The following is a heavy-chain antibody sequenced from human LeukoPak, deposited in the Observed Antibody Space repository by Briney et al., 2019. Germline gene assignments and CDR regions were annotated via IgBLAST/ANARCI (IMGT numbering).Heavy chain of an antibody. Sequence: SVKVSCKASGGTFSSYAISWVRQAPGQGLEWMGGIIPIFGTANYAQKFQGRVTITTDESTSTAYMELSSLRSEDTAVYYCASYTGAYYYGSGSYSRATYYYYYMDVWGKGTTVTVSS. D-gene: IGHD3-10*01. CDR1: GGTFSSYA. CDR3: ASYTGAYYYGSGSYSRATYYYYYMDV. V-gene: IGHV1-69*05. CDR2: IIPIFGTA. J-gene: IGHJ6*03.